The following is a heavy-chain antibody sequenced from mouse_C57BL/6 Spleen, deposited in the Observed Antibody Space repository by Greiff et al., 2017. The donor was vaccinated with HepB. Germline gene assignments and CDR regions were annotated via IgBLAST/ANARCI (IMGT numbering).Heavy chain of an antibody. J-gene: IGHJ2*01. CDR1: GYSITSGYY. CDR2: ISYDGSN. Sequence: EVKVEESGPGLVKPSQSLSLTCSVTGYSITSGYYWNWIRQFPGNKLEWMGYISYDGSNNYNPSLKNRISITRDTSKNQFFLKLNSVTTEDTATYYCARGRTGRLDYWGQGTTLTVSS. D-gene: IGHD4-1*01. V-gene: IGHV3-6*01. CDR3: ARGRTGRLDY.